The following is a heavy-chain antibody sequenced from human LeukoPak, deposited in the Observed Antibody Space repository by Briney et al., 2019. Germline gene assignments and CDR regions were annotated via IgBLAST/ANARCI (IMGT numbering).Heavy chain of an antibody. V-gene: IGHV3-43*02. CDR1: GINFADYA. CDR2: ISADGGST. Sequence: GGSLKLSCVVSGINFADYAMHWVRQPPGKGLEWVSLISADGGSTFSADSVKGRFSISRDNSKNSLYLQMNSLRSEDTAMYYCAKESGKFDYWGQGTLVAVSS. J-gene: IGHJ4*02. CDR3: AKESGKFDY.